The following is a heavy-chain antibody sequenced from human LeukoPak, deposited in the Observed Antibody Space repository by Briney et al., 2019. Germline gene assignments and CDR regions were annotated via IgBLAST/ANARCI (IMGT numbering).Heavy chain of an antibody. CDR2: ISAYNGNT. CDR3: ARGASPPSYYYYYMDV. Sequence: ASVKVSCKASGYTFTSYGISWVRQAPGQGLEWMGWISAYNGNTNYAQKLQGRVTMTTDTSTSTAYMELRSLRSDDTAVYYCARGASPPSYYYYYMDVWGKGTTVTVSS. V-gene: IGHV1-18*01. J-gene: IGHJ6*03. CDR1: GYTFTSYG. D-gene: IGHD2-2*01.